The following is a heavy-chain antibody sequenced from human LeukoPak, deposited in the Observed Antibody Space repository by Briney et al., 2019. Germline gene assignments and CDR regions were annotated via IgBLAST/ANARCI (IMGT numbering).Heavy chain of an antibody. V-gene: IGHV3-20*04. CDR2: INWNGGST. D-gene: IGHD3-10*01. Sequence: GGSLRLSCAASGFTFDDYGMSWVRQAPGKGLEWVSGINWNGGSTGYADSVKGRFTISRDISKSTLYLQMNSLRAADTAVYYCAKDGGVRGPDYYYYMDVWGKGTTVTISS. J-gene: IGHJ6*03. CDR3: AKDGGVRGPDYYYYMDV. CDR1: GFTFDDYG.